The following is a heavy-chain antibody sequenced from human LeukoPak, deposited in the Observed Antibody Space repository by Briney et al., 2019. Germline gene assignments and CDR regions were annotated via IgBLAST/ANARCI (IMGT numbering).Heavy chain of an antibody. CDR2: ISGSGGST. CDR1: GFTFSSYA. V-gene: IGHV3-23*01. CDR3: AKDCSGGSCYSDY. J-gene: IGHJ4*02. D-gene: IGHD2-15*01. Sequence: GGSLRLSCAASGFTFSSYAMSWVRQAPGKGLEWASAISGSGGSTYYADSVKGRFTISRDNSKNTLYLQMNSLRAEDTAVYYCAKDCSGGSCYSDYWGQGTLVTVSS.